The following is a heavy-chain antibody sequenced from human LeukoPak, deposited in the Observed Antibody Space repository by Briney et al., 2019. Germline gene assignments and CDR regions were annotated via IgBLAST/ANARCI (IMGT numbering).Heavy chain of an antibody. Sequence: SETLSLTCTVSGGSVSSGSYCWRWVRQPPGGGLQWIGYMCHSGSTNYNPSLKSRVTISVDTSKNQFSLKLSSVTAADTAVYYCARTNRNWFDPWGQGTLVTVSS. J-gene: IGHJ5*02. CDR2: MCHSGST. CDR1: GGSVSSGSYC. CDR3: ARTNRNWFDP. V-gene: IGHV4-61*01. D-gene: IGHD1-14*01.